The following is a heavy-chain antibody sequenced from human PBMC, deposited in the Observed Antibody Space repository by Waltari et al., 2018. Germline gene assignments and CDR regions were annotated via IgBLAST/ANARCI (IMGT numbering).Heavy chain of an antibody. J-gene: IGHJ5*02. V-gene: IGHV3-7*03. D-gene: IGHD6-6*01. CDR2: IKYDGSEK. CDR1: GFSFSDYW. Sequence: VQMVESGGGLVQPGGSLRLSCAVTGFSFSDYWMSWVRQAPGKGRELVAKIKYDGSEKYCGDSMKGRISISRDNARKSLYLEINSLTVEDTAVYYCARDRARIAARPSWLGPWGQGSLVTVSA. CDR3: ARDRARIAARPSWLGP.